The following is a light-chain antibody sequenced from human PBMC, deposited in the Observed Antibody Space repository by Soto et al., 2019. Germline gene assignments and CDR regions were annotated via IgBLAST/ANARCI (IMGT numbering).Light chain of an antibody. V-gene: IGLV2-14*01. CDR2: DVS. CDR3: SSYTGSSTLYV. J-gene: IGLJ1*01. CDR1: SSDVGGYNY. Sequence: QSALTQPASVSGSPGQSITISCTGTSSDVGGYNYVSWYQQHPGKAPKLMIYDVSTRPSGVSNRFSGSKSGNTASLTISGLQAEDEADYHCSSYTGSSTLYVFGTGTQLTVL.